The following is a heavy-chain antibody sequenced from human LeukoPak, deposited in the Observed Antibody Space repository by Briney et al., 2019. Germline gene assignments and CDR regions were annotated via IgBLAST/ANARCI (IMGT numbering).Heavy chain of an antibody. CDR1: GFTFSSYA. D-gene: IGHD2-15*01. V-gene: IGHV3-23*01. Sequence: GGSLRLSCVASGFTFSSYAMSWVRQAPGKGLEWVSVISGSGGSTYYADSVKGRFTISRDDSKNTLYLRMNSLRAEDTAVYYCAKVSRYCSGGSCYYHPFDYWGQGTLVTVSS. J-gene: IGHJ4*02. CDR2: ISGSGGST. CDR3: AKVSRYCSGGSCYYHPFDY.